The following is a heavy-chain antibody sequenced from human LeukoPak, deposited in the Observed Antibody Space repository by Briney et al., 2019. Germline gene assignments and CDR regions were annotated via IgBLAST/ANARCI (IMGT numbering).Heavy chain of an antibody. J-gene: IGHJ4*02. V-gene: IGHV3-23*01. CDR1: GFTFSSYA. Sequence: GGSLRLPCAASGFTFSSYAMSWVRQAPGKGLEWVSAISGSGGSTYYADSVKGRFTISRDNSKNTLYLQMNSLRAEDAAVYYCATGGITMIVVVNWGQGTLVTVSS. D-gene: IGHD3-22*01. CDR2: ISGSGGST. CDR3: ATGGITMIVVVN.